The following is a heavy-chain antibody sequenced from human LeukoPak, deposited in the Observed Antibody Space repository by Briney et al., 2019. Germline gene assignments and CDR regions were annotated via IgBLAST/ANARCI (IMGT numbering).Heavy chain of an antibody. CDR3: ARTRRDYGWYFDL. V-gene: IGHV3-23*01. J-gene: IGHJ2*01. CDR1: GFTFSSYS. CDR2: IGSGGAST. Sequence: GGSLRLSCAASGFTFSSYSMSWVRQAPGKGLEWVSAIGSGGASTYYADSVKGRFTISRDNSKNTLYLQMNSLRAEDTAVYYCARTRRDYGWYFDLWGRGTLVTVSS. D-gene: IGHD4-17*01.